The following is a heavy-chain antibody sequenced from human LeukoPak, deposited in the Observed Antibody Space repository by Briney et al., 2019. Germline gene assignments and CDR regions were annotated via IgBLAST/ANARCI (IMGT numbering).Heavy chain of an antibody. J-gene: IGHJ4*02. CDR2: ITGGSGYT. CDR3: AREGGGDYGEGFDY. Sequence: PGGSLRLSCAASELTLTNFYMSWIRQAPGKGLEWVSYITGGSGYTNYADSVRGRFTISRDTAKNSLYLQMNSLRAEDTAVYYCAREGGGDYGEGFDYWGQGTLVTVSS. CDR1: ELTLTNFY. D-gene: IGHD4-17*01. V-gene: IGHV3-11*06.